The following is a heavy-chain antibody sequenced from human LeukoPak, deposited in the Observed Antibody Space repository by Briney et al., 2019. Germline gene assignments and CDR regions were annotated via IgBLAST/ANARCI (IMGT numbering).Heavy chain of an antibody. Sequence: SGPTLVNPTQTLTLTCTFSGFSLSTSRVGVGWIRQPPGKALEWLALIYWNDDKRYSPSLRSRLTVTKDTSKNQVVLTMTNMDPVDTATYYCAHAIFGVVIGDFDYWGQGTLVTVSS. J-gene: IGHJ4*02. V-gene: IGHV2-5*01. D-gene: IGHD3-3*01. CDR1: GFSLSTSRVG. CDR2: IYWNDDK. CDR3: AHAIFGVVIGDFDY.